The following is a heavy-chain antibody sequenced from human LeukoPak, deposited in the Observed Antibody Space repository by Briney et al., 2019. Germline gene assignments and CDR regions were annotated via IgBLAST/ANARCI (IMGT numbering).Heavy chain of an antibody. J-gene: IGHJ4*02. Sequence: ASVKVSCKASGYTFTRYYMNWVRQAPGQGLEWMGIINPSGGSTNYAQKFQGRVTMTRDTSTSTIYMEVSSLRSEDTAVYYCARTDSNGYFYFDYWGQGTLVTVSS. CDR3: ARTDSNGYFYFDY. CDR2: INPSGGST. D-gene: IGHD3-22*01. CDR1: GYTFTRYY. V-gene: IGHV1-46*01.